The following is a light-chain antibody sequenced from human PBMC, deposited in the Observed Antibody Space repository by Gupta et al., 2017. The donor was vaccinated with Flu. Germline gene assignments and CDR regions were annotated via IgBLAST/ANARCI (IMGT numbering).Light chain of an antibody. CDR2: KDS. CDR3: QSSDNSLTARV. J-gene: IGLJ3*02. V-gene: IGLV3-25*03. Sequence: RYKDSERPSGIPERFSGSSSGTTPTLTISGVQAGDEADYYCQSSDNSLTARVFGGGTKLTVL.